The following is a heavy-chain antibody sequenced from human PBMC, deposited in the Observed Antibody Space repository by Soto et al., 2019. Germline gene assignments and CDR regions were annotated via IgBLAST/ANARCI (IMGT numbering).Heavy chain of an antibody. CDR3: ARDKDNWNLNWFDP. J-gene: IGHJ5*02. Sequence: PGGSLRLSYAASGFTVSSNYMSWVRQAPGKGLEWVSVIYSGGSTYYADSVKGRFTISRHNSKNTLYLQMNSLRAEDTVVYYCARDKDNWNLNWFDPWGQGTLVTVSS. V-gene: IGHV3-53*04. CDR2: IYSGGST. CDR1: GFTVSSNY. D-gene: IGHD1-20*01.